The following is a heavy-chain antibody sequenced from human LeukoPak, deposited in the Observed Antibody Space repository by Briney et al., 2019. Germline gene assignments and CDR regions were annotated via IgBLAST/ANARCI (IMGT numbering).Heavy chain of an antibody. D-gene: IGHD3-9*01. V-gene: IGHV3-23*01. CDR1: GFTFNTYA. J-gene: IGHJ4*02. CDR3: AKASYYDLLTDSLLDGFDY. Sequence: GGSLRLSCAASGFTFNTYAMSWVRQAPGKGLEWVSGISGSADSTYYADSAKGRFSISRDNSKNTLYLQMNSLRDEDTAVYYCAKASYYDLLTDSLLDGFDYWGQGILVTVSS. CDR2: ISGSADST.